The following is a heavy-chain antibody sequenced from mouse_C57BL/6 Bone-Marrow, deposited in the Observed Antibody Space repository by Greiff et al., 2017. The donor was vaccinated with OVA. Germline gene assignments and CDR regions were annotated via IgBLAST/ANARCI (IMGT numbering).Heavy chain of an antibody. J-gene: IGHJ3*01. CDR1: GYAFSSYW. D-gene: IGHD2-5*01. V-gene: IGHV1-80*01. Sequence: VQLQQSGAELVKPGASVKISCKASGYAFSSYWMNWVKQRPGKGLEWIGQIYPGDGDTNYNGKFKGKATLTADKSSSTAYMQLSSLTSEDSAVYFCARSRSNYDFFAYWGQGTLVTVSA. CDR3: ARSRSNYDFFAY. CDR2: IYPGDGDT.